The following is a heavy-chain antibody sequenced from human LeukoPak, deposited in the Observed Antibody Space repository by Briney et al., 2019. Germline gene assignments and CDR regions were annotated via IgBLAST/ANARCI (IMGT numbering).Heavy chain of an antibody. Sequence: ASVKVSCKASGGTFSSYAISWVRQAPGQGLEWMGRIIPILGIANYAQKFQGRVTITADKSTSTAYMDLSSLRSEDTAVYYCARGRAVAAFDYWGQGTLVTVSS. CDR1: GGTFSSYA. D-gene: IGHD6-19*01. CDR3: ARGRAVAAFDY. CDR2: IIPILGIA. J-gene: IGHJ4*02. V-gene: IGHV1-69*04.